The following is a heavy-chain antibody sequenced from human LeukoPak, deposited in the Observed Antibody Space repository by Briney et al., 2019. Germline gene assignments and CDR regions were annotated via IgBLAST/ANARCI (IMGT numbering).Heavy chain of an antibody. CDR2: IGTAGDT. CDR1: GFTFSSYD. CDR3: VRVAPGNWYFDL. J-gene: IGHJ2*01. Sequence: GGSLRLSCAASGFTFSSYDMHWVRQATGKGLEWVSAIGTAGDTYYPGSVKGRFTISRENAKNSLYLQMNSLRAGDTAVYYCVRVAPGNWYFDLWGRGTLVTVSS. V-gene: IGHV3-13*01.